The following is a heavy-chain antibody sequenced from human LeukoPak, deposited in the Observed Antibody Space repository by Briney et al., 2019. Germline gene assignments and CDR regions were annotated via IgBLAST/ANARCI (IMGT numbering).Heavy chain of an antibody. D-gene: IGHD2-15*01. CDR2: ISYDGTNQ. CDR3: AKEAGYCSGGSCRYFDY. CDR1: RFTFSSCD. V-gene: IGHV3-30*18. J-gene: IGHJ4*02. Sequence: PGSSLRLSCTASRFTFSSCDMHWVRQAPGKGLEWVAVISYDGTNQYYADSVKGRFTISRDNSKNTLYLQMNSLRAEDTALYYCAKEAGYCSGGSCRYFDYWGQGTLVTVSS.